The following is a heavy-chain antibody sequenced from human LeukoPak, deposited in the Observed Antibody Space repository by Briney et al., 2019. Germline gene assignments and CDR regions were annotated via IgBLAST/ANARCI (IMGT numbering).Heavy chain of an antibody. Sequence: GRSLRLSCAASGFTFSSYGMHWVRQAPGKGLEWVTVIWYDGTNKYYADSVKGRFTISRDNSKNTLYLQMNSLRAEDTAVYYCARDDDYGDSYWYFDLWGRGTLVTVSS. CDR2: IWYDGTNK. J-gene: IGHJ2*01. V-gene: IGHV3-33*01. D-gene: IGHD4-17*01. CDR3: ARDDDYGDSYWYFDL. CDR1: GFTFSSYG.